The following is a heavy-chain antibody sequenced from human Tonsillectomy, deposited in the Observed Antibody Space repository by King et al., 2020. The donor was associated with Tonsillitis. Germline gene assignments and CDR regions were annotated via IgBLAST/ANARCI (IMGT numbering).Heavy chain of an antibody. J-gene: IGHJ5*02. CDR2: IYHSGST. V-gene: IGHV4-4*02. Sequence: QLQESGPGLVKPSGTLSLTCAVSGGSISSSNWWSWVRQPPGKGLEWIGEIYHSGSTNYNPSLKSRVTISVDKSKNEFSLKLSSVTAADTAVYYCARGAGPSGSHISNWFDPWGQGTLVTVSS. D-gene: IGHD1-26*01. CDR1: GGSISSSNW. CDR3: ARGAGPSGSHISNWFDP.